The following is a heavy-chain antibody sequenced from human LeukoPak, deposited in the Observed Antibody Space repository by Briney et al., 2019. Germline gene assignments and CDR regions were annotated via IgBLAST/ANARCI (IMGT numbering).Heavy chain of an antibody. V-gene: IGHV1-46*01. D-gene: IGHD3-22*01. J-gene: IGHJ5*02. CDR2: INPSGGST. Sequence: ASVKVSCKASGYTFTSYYMHWVRQAPGQGLEWMGIINPSGGSTSYARKFQGRVTMTRDMSTSTVYMGLSSLRSEDTAVYYCARERNYYDSSGYYGLLVDPWGQGTLVTVSS. CDR3: ARERNYYDSSGYYGLLVDP. CDR1: GYTFTSYY.